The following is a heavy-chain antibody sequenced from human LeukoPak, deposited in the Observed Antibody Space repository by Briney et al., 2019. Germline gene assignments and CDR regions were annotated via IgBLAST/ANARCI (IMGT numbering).Heavy chain of an antibody. CDR3: ARDLNWETY. CDR2: IKTDGSLV. Sequence: GGSLRLSCVASGFTFSNYWMTWVRQAPGKGLEWVANIKTDGSLVYYVDSVKGRFTISRDNAKNSLYLQMNSLRAEDAAVYYCARDLNWETYWGQGTLVSVSS. D-gene: IGHD7-27*01. J-gene: IGHJ4*02. CDR1: GFTFSNYW. V-gene: IGHV3-7*01.